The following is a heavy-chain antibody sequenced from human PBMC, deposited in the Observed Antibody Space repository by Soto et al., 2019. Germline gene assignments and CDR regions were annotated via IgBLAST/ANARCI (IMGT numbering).Heavy chain of an antibody. D-gene: IGHD4-17*01. J-gene: IGHJ2*01. V-gene: IGHV3-23*01. Sequence: EVQLLESGGGMVQPGGSLRLACAVSGFTISNNAMSWVRQAPGKGLEWVSSIGCAGGNTHDVDSVKGRFTISRDNPKSTLYLQMNSLRTEDTAVYYCAKHPDFGDYSWYFELWGRGTLVTVSS. CDR1: GFTISNNA. CDR2: IGCAGGNT. CDR3: AKHPDFGDYSWYFEL.